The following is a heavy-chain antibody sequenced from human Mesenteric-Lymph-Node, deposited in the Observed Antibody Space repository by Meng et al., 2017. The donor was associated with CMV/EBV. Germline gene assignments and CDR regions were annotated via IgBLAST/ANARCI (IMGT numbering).Heavy chain of an antibody. D-gene: IGHD1-26*01. CDR2: IYSGGGT. J-gene: IGHJ4*02. V-gene: IGHV3-53*01. CDR1: GFTVSNNY. Sequence: GESLKISCAASGFTVSNNYMTWVRQTPGKGLDRVSVIYSGGGTYYADSVKGRFTISRDNSKNTLYLQMNSLRAEDTAVYYCAKEPVGATFYFDYWGQGTLVTVSS. CDR3: AKEPVGATFYFDY.